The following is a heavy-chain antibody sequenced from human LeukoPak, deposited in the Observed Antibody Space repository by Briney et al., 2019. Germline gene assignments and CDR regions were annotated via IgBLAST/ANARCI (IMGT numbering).Heavy chain of an antibody. Sequence: SETLSLTCTVSGGSIGSSSYYWGWIRQPPGRGLEWIGTIYYSGSTYYNPSLKSRVTISVDTSKNQFSLKLSSVTAADTAVYYCARDLKEYGDYVRWFDPWGQGTLVTVSS. CDR2: IYYSGST. CDR3: ARDLKEYGDYVRWFDP. V-gene: IGHV4-39*07. D-gene: IGHD4-17*01. CDR1: GGSIGSSSYY. J-gene: IGHJ5*02.